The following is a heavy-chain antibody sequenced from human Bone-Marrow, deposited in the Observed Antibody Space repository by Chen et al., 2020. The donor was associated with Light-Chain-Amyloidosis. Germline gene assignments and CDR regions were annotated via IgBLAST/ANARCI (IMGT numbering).Heavy chain of an antibody. CDR3: ARDDGGDYLFYYYGMDV. CDR2: ISAYNGNT. CDR1: GYTFTSYG. D-gene: IGHD4-17*01. J-gene: IGHJ6*02. Sequence: QVQLVQSGAEVKKPGASVKVSCKASGYTFTSYGISWVRQAPGQGLEWMGWISAYNGNTNYAQKLQGRVTMTTDTSTSTAYMELRSLGSDDTAVYYCARDDGGDYLFYYYGMDVWGQGTTVTVSS. V-gene: IGHV1-18*01.